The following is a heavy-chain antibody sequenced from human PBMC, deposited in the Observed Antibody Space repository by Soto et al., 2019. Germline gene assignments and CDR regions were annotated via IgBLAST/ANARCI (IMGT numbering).Heavy chain of an antibody. CDR1: GGSISSSSYY. J-gene: IGHJ5*02. Sequence: SETLSLTCTVSGGSISSSSYYWGWIRQPPGKGLEWIGSIYYSGSTYYNPSLKSRVTISVDTSKNQFSLKLSSVTASDTAVYYCARWGHATYYYDSSGINWFDPWGQGTLVTVSS. CDR3: ARWGHATYYYDSSGINWFDP. V-gene: IGHV4-39*01. D-gene: IGHD3-22*01. CDR2: IYYSGST.